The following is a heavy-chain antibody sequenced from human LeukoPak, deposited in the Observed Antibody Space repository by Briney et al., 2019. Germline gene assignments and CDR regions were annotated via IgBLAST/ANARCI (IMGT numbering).Heavy chain of an antibody. Sequence: GASVKVSCKVSGYTLTELSMHWVRQAPGKGLGWMGGFDPEDGETIYAQKFQGRVTMTEDTSTDTAYRELSSLRSEDTAVYYCATLSMVRGTTPPDYWGQGTLVTVSS. CDR3: ATLSMVRGTTPPDY. D-gene: IGHD3-10*01. CDR2: FDPEDGET. J-gene: IGHJ4*02. CDR1: GYTLTELS. V-gene: IGHV1-24*01.